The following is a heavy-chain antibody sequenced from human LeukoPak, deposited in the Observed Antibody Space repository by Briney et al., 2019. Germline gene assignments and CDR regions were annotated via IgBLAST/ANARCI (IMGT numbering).Heavy chain of an antibody. CDR3: AKAPAGPEYSSTWKFGYNWFDP. J-gene: IGHJ5*02. V-gene: IGHV3-23*01. Sequence: SGGSLRLSCAASGFTFSSYRMSWLPQAPGKGLEWVSAIGGSGGRTYYADSVKGRFTISRDNSKNTLYLQMNSLRVEDTAIYYCAKAPAGPEYSSTWKFGYNWFDPWGQGTLVTVSS. D-gene: IGHD6-13*01. CDR2: IGGSGGRT. CDR1: GFTFSSYR.